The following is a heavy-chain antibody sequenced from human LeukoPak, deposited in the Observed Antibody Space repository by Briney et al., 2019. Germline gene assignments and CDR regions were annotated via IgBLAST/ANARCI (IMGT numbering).Heavy chain of an antibody. CDR1: GFTFSSYA. CDR2: NSGSGGST. J-gene: IGHJ4*02. D-gene: IGHD3-3*01. V-gene: IGHV3-23*01. CDR3: AKDSPELYDFWSGYYTLFDY. Sequence: GGSLRLSCAASGFTFSSYAMSWVRQAPGKGLEWVSANSGSGGSTYYADSVKGRFTISRDNSKNTLYLQMNSLRAEDTAVYYCAKDSPELYDFWSGYYTLFDYWGQGTLVTVSS.